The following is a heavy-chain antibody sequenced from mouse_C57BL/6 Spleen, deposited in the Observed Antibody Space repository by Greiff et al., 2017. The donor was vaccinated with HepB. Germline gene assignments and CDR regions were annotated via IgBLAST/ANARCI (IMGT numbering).Heavy chain of an antibody. Sequence: QVQLKQPGAELVKPGASVKLSCKASGYTFTSYWMHWVKQRPGQGLEWIGMIHPNSGSTNYNEKFKSKATLTVDKSSSTAYMQLSSLTSEDSAVYYCARGDDYLWYFDVWGTGTTVTVSS. V-gene: IGHV1-64*01. D-gene: IGHD2-4*01. CDR1: GYTFTSYW. J-gene: IGHJ1*03. CDR2: IHPNSGST. CDR3: ARGDDYLWYFDV.